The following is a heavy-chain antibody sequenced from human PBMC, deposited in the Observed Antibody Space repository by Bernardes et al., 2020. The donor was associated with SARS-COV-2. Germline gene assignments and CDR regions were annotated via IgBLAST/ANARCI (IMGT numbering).Heavy chain of an antibody. CDR1: GFRFSNYC. CDR3: ARGGWYQDY. J-gene: IGHJ4*02. Sequence: GGSLRLSCAASGFRFSNYCMSWVRQAPGKGLEWVANIHQDGSDRYYVDSVKGRFTISRDNAKNSLYLQMNSLRAGDTAVYFCARGGWYQDYWGQGTLVTVSS. CDR2: IHQDGSDR. D-gene: IGHD6-19*01. V-gene: IGHV3-7*04.